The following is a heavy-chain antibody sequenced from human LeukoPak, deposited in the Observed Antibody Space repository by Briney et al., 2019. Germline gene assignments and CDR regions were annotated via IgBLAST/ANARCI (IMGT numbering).Heavy chain of an antibody. CDR3: ASETRRDGYNSFDY. Sequence: SETLSLTCAVYGGSFSGHYWSWLRQPPGKGLEWIGEINHSGSTNYNPSLKSRVTISVDTSKNQFSLKLSSVTAADTAVYYCASETRRDGYNSFDYWGQGTLVTVSS. D-gene: IGHD5-24*01. CDR2: INHSGST. CDR1: GGSFSGHY. V-gene: IGHV4-34*01. J-gene: IGHJ4*02.